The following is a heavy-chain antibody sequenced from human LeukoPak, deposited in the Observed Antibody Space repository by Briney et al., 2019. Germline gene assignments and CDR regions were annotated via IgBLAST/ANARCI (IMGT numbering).Heavy chain of an antibody. CDR2: VYYSGST. D-gene: IGHD6-19*01. J-gene: IGHJ4*02. Sequence: PSETLSLTCTVSGGSISSYYWSWIRQPPGKGLEWIGYVYYSGSTNYNPSLKSRVTISVDTSKIQFSLKLSSVTAADTAVYYCARGGYSSGWPFDYWGQGTLVTVSS. CDR3: ARGGYSSGWPFDY. CDR1: GGSISSYY. V-gene: IGHV4-59*01.